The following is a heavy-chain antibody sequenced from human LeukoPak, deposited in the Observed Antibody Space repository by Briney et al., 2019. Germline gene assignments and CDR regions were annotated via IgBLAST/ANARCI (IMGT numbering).Heavy chain of an antibody. Sequence: SQTLSLTCTVSGDSITGDGYYWNWVRQPPGKGLEWIGYIYYSGSTYSNPSLKSRVTISVDSSKSQFSLKLNSVTAADTAVYYCARGGGGFVTHFESWGQGTLVTVSS. D-gene: IGHD5-24*01. CDR1: GDSITGDGYY. V-gene: IGHV4-30-4*01. J-gene: IGHJ4*02. CDR2: IYYSGST. CDR3: ARGGGGFVTHFES.